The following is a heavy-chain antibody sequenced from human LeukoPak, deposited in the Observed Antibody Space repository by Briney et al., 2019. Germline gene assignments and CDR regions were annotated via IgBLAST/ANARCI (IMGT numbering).Heavy chain of an antibody. CDR2: IYYSGST. J-gene: IGHJ4*02. CDR3: ARSAFLVTAPGLYYFDY. Sequence: SETLSLTCTVSGGSISSYYWSWIRQPPGKGLEWIGYIYYSGSTNYNPSLKSRVTMSVATSKNQFSLHLSSVTAADTAVYYCARSAFLVTAPGLYYFDYWGQGTLVAVSS. V-gene: IGHV4-59*12. D-gene: IGHD6-13*01. CDR1: GGSISSYY.